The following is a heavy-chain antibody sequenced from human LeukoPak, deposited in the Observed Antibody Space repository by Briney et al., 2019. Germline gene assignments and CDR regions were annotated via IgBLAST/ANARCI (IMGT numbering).Heavy chain of an antibody. D-gene: IGHD2-2*01. J-gene: IGHJ6*02. V-gene: IGHV1-18*01. Sequence: ASVKVSCKASGYTFTSYGISWVRQAPGQGLEWMGWISAYNGNTNYAQKLQGRVTMTTDTSTSTAYMELRSLRSDDTAVYYCASSTLVVPAAMRGGPYYYYYGMDVWGQGTTVTVSS. CDR1: GYTFTSYG. CDR3: ASSTLVVPAAMRGGPYYYYYGMDV. CDR2: ISAYNGNT.